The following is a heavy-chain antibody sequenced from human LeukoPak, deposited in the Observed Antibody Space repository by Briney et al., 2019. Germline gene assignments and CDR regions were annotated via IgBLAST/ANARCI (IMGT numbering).Heavy chain of an antibody. J-gene: IGHJ3*02. Sequence: GGSLRLSCAASGYSVSAYWMSWVRQAPGKGLEWVGRIKSKTDGGTTDYAAPVKGRFTISRDDSKNTLYLQMNSLKTEDTAVYYCTTGMGVVVVVAATSSDAFDIWGQGTMVTVSS. CDR2: IKSKTDGGTT. D-gene: IGHD2-15*01. CDR3: TTGMGVVVVVAATSSDAFDI. CDR1: GYSVSAYW. V-gene: IGHV3-15*01.